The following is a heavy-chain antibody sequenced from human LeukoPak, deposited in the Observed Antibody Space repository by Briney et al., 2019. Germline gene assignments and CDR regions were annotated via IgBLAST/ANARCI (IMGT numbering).Heavy chain of an antibody. CDR1: GFIFSSYW. CDR3: ATGRDYW. CDR2: INQDGSEK. J-gene: IGHJ4*02. D-gene: IGHD2-8*02. V-gene: IGHV3-7*01. Sequence: GGSLRLSCAASGFIFSSYWMNWVRQAPGKWLEWVASINQDGSEKHYVDSVKGRFTISRDNAQISLYLQMNSVRVEDTAVYYCATGRDYWWGQGTLVTVSS.